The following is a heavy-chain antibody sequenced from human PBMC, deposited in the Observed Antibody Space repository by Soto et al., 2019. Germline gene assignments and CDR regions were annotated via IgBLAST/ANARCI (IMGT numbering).Heavy chain of an antibody. J-gene: IGHJ6*02. Sequence: PGGSLRLSCAASGITFSDYGMHWVRQAPGKGLEWVAGVWKDGSNRYYVDSVKGRFTISRDNSKNTLYLQMNSLRDEDTAVYYCAKSIAARPPFGMDVWGQGTTVTVSS. CDR1: GITFSDYG. V-gene: IGHV3-30*02. D-gene: IGHD6-6*01. CDR3: AKSIAARPPFGMDV. CDR2: VWKDGSNR.